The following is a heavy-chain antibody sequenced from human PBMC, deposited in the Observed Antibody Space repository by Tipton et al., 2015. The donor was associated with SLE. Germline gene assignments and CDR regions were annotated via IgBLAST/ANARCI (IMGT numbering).Heavy chain of an antibody. J-gene: IGHJ4*02. CDR3: ARGGPAHYFDY. D-gene: IGHD2-2*01. Sequence: TLSLTCTVSDYSISSGYYWGWIRQPPGKGLEWIGSIYYSGSTYYNPSLKSRVTISVDTSKNQFSLKLSSVTAADTAVYYCARGGPAHYFDYWGQGTLVTVSS. CDR2: IYYSGST. V-gene: IGHV4-38-2*02. CDR1: DYSISSGYY.